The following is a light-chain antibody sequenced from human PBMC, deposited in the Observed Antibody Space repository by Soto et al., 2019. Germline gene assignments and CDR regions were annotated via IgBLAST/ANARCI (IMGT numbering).Light chain of an antibody. CDR2: DAS. J-gene: IGKJ1*01. CDR1: QSISAS. CDR3: QQYNNWPQT. Sequence: DVQMTQSPSTLSASVGDRVAITCRATQSISASLAWYQQKPGEAPTLLIYDASSLESGVPSRFSGSGSGTEFTLTISSLQSEDFAVYYCQQYNNWPQTFGQGSNV. V-gene: IGKV1-5*01.